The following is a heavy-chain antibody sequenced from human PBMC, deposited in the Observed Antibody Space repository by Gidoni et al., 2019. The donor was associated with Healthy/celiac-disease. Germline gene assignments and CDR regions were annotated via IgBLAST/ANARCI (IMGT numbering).Heavy chain of an antibody. CDR1: GGSISSGSYY. CDR3: ARQWSYYYDSSGSNPYFD. J-gene: IGHJ4*02. D-gene: IGHD3-22*01. Sequence: QVQLQESGPGLVKPSQTLSLTCTVSGGSISSGSYYWSWIRQPAGKGLEWIGRIYTSGSTNYNPSLKSRVTMSVDTSKNQFSLKLSSVTAADTAVYYCARQWSYYYDSSGSNPYFDWGQGTLVTVSS. V-gene: IGHV4-61*02. CDR2: IYTSGST.